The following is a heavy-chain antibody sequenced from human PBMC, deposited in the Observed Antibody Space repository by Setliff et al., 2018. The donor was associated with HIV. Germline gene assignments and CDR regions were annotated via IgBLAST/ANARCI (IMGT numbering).Heavy chain of an antibody. CDR1: GGTFSSYA. CDR3: ARLGSYDYDSSGSQYYFDY. J-gene: IGHJ4*02. D-gene: IGHD3-22*01. Sequence: SVKVSCKASGGTFSSYAISWVRQAPGQGLEWMGGIIPILGIANYAQKFQGRVTITADKSTSTVYMELSSLRSEDTAVYYCARLGSYDYDSSGSQYYFDYWGQGTLVTV. V-gene: IGHV1-69*10. CDR2: IIPILGIA.